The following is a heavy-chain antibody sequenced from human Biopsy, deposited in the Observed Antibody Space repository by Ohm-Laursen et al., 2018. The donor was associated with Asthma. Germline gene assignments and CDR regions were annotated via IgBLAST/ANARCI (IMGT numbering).Heavy chain of an antibody. V-gene: IGHV3-30*04. CDR3: AKELFPGWELRRGPDS. Sequence: SLRLSCTASGFTFGNYAMHWVRQASGKGLEWVAVISFDGSNEDYADSVKGRFTISRDNSKNTLFLEMNSLRPEDTAVYYCAKELFPGWELRRGPDSWGQGTLVTVSS. D-gene: IGHD1-26*01. J-gene: IGHJ4*02. CDR1: GFTFGNYA. CDR2: ISFDGSNE.